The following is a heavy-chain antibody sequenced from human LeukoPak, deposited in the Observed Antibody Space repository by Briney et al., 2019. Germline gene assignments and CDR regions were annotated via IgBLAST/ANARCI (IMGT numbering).Heavy chain of an antibody. CDR2: IFRGGST. D-gene: IGHD3-3*01. CDR3: ARYDSRGSGSTQLEY. J-gene: IGHJ4*02. V-gene: IGHV4-38-2*01. CDR1: GYSISIAYY. Sequence: SETLSLTCAVSGYSISIAYYWGWIRQPPGKGLEWIGRIFRGGSTSYNPSLMSRLTMSMDTSKNQFSLQLTSVTAADTAVYYCARYDSRGSGSTQLEYWGQGILVTVSS.